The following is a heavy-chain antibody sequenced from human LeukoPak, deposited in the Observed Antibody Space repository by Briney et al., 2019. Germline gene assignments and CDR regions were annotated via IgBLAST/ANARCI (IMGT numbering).Heavy chain of an antibody. CDR1: GYTLTELS. CDR2: FDPEDGET. CDR3: ATKNFGDLYRHDDPFNM. D-gene: IGHD3-10*01. V-gene: IGHV1-24*01. J-gene: IGHJ3*02. Sequence: ASVKVSCKVSGYTLTELSMHWVRQAPGKGLEWMGGFDPEDGETIYAQKFQGRVTISADRSTSTAYMEVSSLKSEDTAVYYCATKNFGDLYRHDDPFNMWGQGTTVTVSS.